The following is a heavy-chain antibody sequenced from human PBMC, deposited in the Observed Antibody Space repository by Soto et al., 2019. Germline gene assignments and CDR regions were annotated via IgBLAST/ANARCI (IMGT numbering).Heavy chain of an antibody. Sequence: AQTRSVTCGVGGGAIRSGYWSCIRQPTGKVLEWIGRIYTSGSTNYNPSLKSLVTMSVDTSKNQFSLKLSSVTAADTAVYYCARGVVPAASTTGYYYYDMEVWGQGSTDTVTS. CDR2: IYTSGST. J-gene: IGHJ6*02. V-gene: IGHV4-4*07. CDR3: ARGVVPAASTTGYYYYDMEV. CDR1: GGAIRSGY. D-gene: IGHD2-2*01.